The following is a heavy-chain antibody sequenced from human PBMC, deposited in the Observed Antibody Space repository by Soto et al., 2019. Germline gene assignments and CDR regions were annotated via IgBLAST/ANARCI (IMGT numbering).Heavy chain of an antibody. CDR3: ARDPGSRSGIT. Sequence: XSVKXSCKASGFTFTRCAMNWVRQAPGQKLEWMGGXNAGNXKTKYSQKFQGXVTITSDTXASTDYMELNSLRYEDKDVYYCARDPGSRSGITWGEGTLVTVYS. V-gene: IGHV1-3*01. J-gene: IGHJ5*02. CDR2: XNAGNXKT. D-gene: IGHD3-10*01. CDR1: GFTFTRCA.